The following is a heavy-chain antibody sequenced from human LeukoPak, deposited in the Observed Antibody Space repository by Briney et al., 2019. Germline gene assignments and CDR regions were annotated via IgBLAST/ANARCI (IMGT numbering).Heavy chain of an antibody. Sequence: GGSLRLSCAASGFTFSNYAMSWVRQAPGKGLEWVSFSSAYNDITYYADSVKGRFTISRDNSTSTLYLQMTSLRAEDTALYYCARGRSDYTPFDYWGQGTLVTVSS. CDR2: SSAYNDIT. J-gene: IGHJ4*02. CDR3: ARGRSDYTPFDY. D-gene: IGHD3-3*01. V-gene: IGHV3-23*01. CDR1: GFTFSNYA.